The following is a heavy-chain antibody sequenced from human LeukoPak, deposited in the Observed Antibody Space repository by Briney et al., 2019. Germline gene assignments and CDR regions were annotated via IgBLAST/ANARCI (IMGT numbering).Heavy chain of an antibody. CDR2: IYYSGST. D-gene: IGHD3-3*01. CDR1: GGSISSYY. Sequence: SETLSLTCTVSGGSISSYYWSWIRQPPGKGLEWIGYIYYSGSTNYNPSLKSRVTISVDTSKNQFSLKLSSMTAADTAVYYCARSRGMYYDFWSGLNFDYWGQGTLVTVSS. CDR3: ARSRGMYYDFWSGLNFDY. J-gene: IGHJ4*02. V-gene: IGHV4-59*01.